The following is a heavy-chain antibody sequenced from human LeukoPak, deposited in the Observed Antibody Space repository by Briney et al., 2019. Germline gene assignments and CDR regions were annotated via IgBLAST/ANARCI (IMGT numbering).Heavy chain of an antibody. D-gene: IGHD5-18*01. CDR1: GGSFSGYY. V-gene: IGHV4-34*01. CDR2: INHSGST. Sequence: PSETLSLTCAVYGGSFSGYYWSWIRQPPGKGLERIGEINHSGSTNYNSSLKSRVTISVDTSKNQFSLKVSSVTAADTAVYYCAREKMRRYSYGYAHWGQGTLVTVSS. J-gene: IGHJ4*02. CDR3: AREKMRRYSYGYAH.